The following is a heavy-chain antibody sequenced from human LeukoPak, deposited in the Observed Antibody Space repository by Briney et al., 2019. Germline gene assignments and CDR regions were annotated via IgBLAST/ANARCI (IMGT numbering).Heavy chain of an antibody. V-gene: IGHV3-73*01. CDR3: TRHGSGSYGTQH. CDR1: GFTFSGSA. J-gene: IGHJ1*01. D-gene: IGHD4-17*01. CDR2: IRSKANSYAT. Sequence: GGSLRLSCAASGFTFSGSAMHWVRQASGKGLEWVGRIRSKANSYATAYAASVEGRFTISRDDSKNTAYLQMNSLKTEDTAVYYCTRHGSGSYGTQHWGQGTLVTVSS.